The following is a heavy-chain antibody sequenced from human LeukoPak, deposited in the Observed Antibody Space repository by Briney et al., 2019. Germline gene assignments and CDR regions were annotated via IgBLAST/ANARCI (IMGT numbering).Heavy chain of an antibody. CDR3: AREDPGGAFDV. V-gene: IGHV1-18*01. J-gene: IGHJ3*01. Sequence: ASVKGSCKASGYTFSNYAISWVRQAPGRGLEWMGWIGAYNGNPDYTQRLQGRVTMTTDTSTSTAYMELRSLKSDDTAVYYCAREDPGGAFDVWGRGTMVTVS. CDR1: GYTFSNYA. CDR2: IGAYNGNP. D-gene: IGHD3-16*01.